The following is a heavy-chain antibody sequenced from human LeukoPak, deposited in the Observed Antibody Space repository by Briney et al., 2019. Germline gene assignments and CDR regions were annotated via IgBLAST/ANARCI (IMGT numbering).Heavy chain of an antibody. CDR1: GINFNTYA. D-gene: IGHD5-12*01. Sequence: GGSLRLSCVASGINFNTYAMHWVRQAPGKGLEWVSLISGDGDRTSYADSVKGRFTISRDNDKNSLYLQMNSLRIEATALYYCAKDRGYEVVFDPWGQGTLVAVSS. CDR3: AKDRGYEVVFDP. V-gene: IGHV3-43*02. CDR2: ISGDGDRT. J-gene: IGHJ5*02.